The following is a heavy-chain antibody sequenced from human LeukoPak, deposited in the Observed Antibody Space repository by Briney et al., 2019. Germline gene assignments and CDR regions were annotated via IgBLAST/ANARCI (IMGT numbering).Heavy chain of an antibody. D-gene: IGHD3-22*01. Sequence: PSETLSLTCAVYGGSFSGYYWSWIRQPPGKGLEWIGEINHSGSTNYNPSLKSRVTISVGTSKNQFSLKLSSVTAADTAVYYCARVDYDSSGYPLNFDYWGQGTLVTVSS. CDR3: ARVDYDSSGYPLNFDY. CDR1: GGSFSGYY. CDR2: INHSGST. V-gene: IGHV4-34*01. J-gene: IGHJ4*02.